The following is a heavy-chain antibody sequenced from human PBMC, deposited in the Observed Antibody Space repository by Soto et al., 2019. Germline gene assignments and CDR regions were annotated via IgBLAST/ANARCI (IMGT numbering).Heavy chain of an antibody. CDR3: AHGRSAYFDS. Sequence: QITLKESGPTLVKPTQTLTLTCTFSGFSLTETGMGVGWIRQPPGKALEWLALIYWDDDKRYSPSLKRGLTIGKAPSKTQVALTRPNVDAVDTPTYFCAHGRSAYFDSWGQGPLVTVPP. CDR2: IYWDDDK. J-gene: IGHJ4*02. V-gene: IGHV2-5*02. CDR1: GFSLTETGMG.